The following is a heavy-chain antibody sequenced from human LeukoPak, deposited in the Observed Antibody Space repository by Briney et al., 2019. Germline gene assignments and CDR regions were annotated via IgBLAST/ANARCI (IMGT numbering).Heavy chain of an antibody. D-gene: IGHD3-3*01. CDR2: IYHSGST. J-gene: IGHJ4*02. Sequence: SETLSLTCAVSGYSISSGYYWGWIRQPPGKGLEWIGSIYHSGSTYHNPSLKSRVTISVDTSKNQFSLKLSSVTAADTAVYYCASVFWSGYPYWGQGTLVTVSS. CDR3: ASVFWSGYPY. V-gene: IGHV4-38-2*01. CDR1: GYSISSGYY.